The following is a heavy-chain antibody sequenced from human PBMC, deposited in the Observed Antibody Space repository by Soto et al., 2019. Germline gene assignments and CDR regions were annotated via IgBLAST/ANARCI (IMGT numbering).Heavy chain of an antibody. CDR3: ARQAPARYNWFDP. J-gene: IGHJ5*02. CDR2: VYYSGST. CDR1: GGSISSYY. Sequence: QVQLQESGPGLVKPSETLSLTCTVSGGSISSYYWSWIRQPPGKGLEWIGYVYYSGSTNYNPSLKSRVTRAVDTSKNQFSLKLSSVTAADTAVYYCARQAPARYNWFDPWGQGTLVTVSS. V-gene: IGHV4-59*08.